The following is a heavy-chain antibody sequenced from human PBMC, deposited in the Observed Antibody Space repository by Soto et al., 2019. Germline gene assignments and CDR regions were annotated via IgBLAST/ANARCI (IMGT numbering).Heavy chain of an antibody. D-gene: IGHD2-2*01. CDR1: GGTFSSYA. CDR2: IIPIFGTA. J-gene: IGHJ4*02. CDR3: AKDSATFIVVDPPNFDY. V-gene: IGHV1-69*13. Sequence: ASVKVSCKASGGTFSSYAISWVRQAPGQGLEWMGGIIPIFGTANYAQKFQGRVTITADESTSTAYMELNSLRAEDTAVYYCAKDSATFIVVDPPNFDYWGQGTLVTVSS.